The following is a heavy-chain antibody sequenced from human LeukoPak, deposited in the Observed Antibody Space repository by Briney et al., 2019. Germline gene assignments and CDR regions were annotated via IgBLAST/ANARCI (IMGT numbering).Heavy chain of an antibody. CDR3: ARDWVYKIDY. CDR1: GFTFSSYV. CDR2: ISHDGII. Sequence: GGSLRLSCSASGFTFSSYVMHWVRRTPGKGLVWVSRISHDGIISYADSVKGRFTISRDNAKNTLILQMNSLRVEDTAVYYCARDWVYKIDYWGRGTLVTVSS. D-gene: IGHD5-24*01. J-gene: IGHJ4*02. V-gene: IGHV3-74*01.